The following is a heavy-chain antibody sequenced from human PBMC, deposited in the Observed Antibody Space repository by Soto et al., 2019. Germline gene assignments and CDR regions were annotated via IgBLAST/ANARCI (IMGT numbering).Heavy chain of an antibody. Sequence: PSETLSHTCTFSGGSIISSSYHWGWIRQPPGKGLEWIGSIYYSGSTYYNPSLKSRVTISVDTSKNQFSLKLSSVTAADTAVYYCARRGSGSYSDYWGQGTLVTVSS. CDR2: IYYSGST. J-gene: IGHJ4*02. CDR1: GGSIISSSYH. CDR3: ARRGSGSYSDY. D-gene: IGHD3-10*01. V-gene: IGHV4-39*01.